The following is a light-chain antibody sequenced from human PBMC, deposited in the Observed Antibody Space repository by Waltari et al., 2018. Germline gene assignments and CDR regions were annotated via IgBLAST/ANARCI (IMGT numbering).Light chain of an antibody. V-gene: IGKV3-20*01. CDR2: DTS. J-gene: IGKJ1*01. Sequence: EIVLTQSPGTLSLSPGERATLSCRASQAVSRFLAWYQQKPGQAPRLLIYDTSTRATGIPDRFSGSGSGTDFGLTISRLEPEDFAVYYCQKYGSLPATFGQGTKVEIK. CDR1: QAVSRF. CDR3: QKYGSLPAT.